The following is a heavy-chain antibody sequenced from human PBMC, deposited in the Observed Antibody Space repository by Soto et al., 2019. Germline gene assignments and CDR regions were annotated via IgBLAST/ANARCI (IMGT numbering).Heavy chain of an antibody. Sequence: QVQLQESGPGLVKPSETLSLTCTVSGGSVSSGSYYWSWIRQPPGKGLEWIGYIYYSGSTNYNPSLKSRVTISLDTSENQFSLKLSSVTAADTAVYYCARVATVTNRRCYFYYWGQGTLVTVAS. CDR1: GGSVSSGSYY. V-gene: IGHV4-61*01. J-gene: IGHJ4*02. CDR3: ARVATVTNRRCYFYY. D-gene: IGHD4-17*01. CDR2: IYYSGST.